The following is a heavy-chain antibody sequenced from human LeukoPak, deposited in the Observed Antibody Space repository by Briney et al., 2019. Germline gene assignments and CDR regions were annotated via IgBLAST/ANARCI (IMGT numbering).Heavy chain of an antibody. D-gene: IGHD2-15*01. CDR1: GFTLSDYW. CDR2: ITNDGSST. CDR3: ARGGVVAAFDY. Sequence: GGSLRLSCAASGFTLSDYWMHWVRQAPGKGLVWVSHITNDGSSTNYADPVKGRFTISRDSDKNTLYLQMNSLRAEDTAVYYCARGGVVAAFDYWGQGTLVTVSS. V-gene: IGHV3-74*01. J-gene: IGHJ4*02.